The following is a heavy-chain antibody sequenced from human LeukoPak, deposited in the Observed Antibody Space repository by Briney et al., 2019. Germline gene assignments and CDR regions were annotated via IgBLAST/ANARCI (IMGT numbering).Heavy chain of an antibody. D-gene: IGHD4-17*01. Sequence: PSETLSLTCAVYGGSFSGYYWSWIRQPPGKGLEWIGEINHSGSTNYNPSLKSRVTISVDTSKNQFSLKLSSVTAADTAVYYCASSYGDDRVDTFDIWGQGTMVTVSS. J-gene: IGHJ3*02. CDR3: ASSYGDDRVDTFDI. CDR1: GGSFSGYY. CDR2: INHSGST. V-gene: IGHV4-34*01.